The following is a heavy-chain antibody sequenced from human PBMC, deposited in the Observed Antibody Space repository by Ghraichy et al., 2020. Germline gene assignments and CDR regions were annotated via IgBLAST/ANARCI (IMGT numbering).Heavy chain of an antibody. J-gene: IGHJ5*02. CDR2: IQHTGST. Sequence: SETLSLTCTVSGDSIRSGDHYWSWIRKAPGQGLEWIGYIQHTGSTQYNPSLWGRITMSMETSRNQFSLHLTSVTATETAVYYCARGISTTTIPNWFDAWGRVTLVTVSS. CDR1: GDSIRSGDHY. D-gene: IGHD1-1*01. V-gene: IGHV4-30-4*01. CDR3: ARGISTTTIPNWFDA.